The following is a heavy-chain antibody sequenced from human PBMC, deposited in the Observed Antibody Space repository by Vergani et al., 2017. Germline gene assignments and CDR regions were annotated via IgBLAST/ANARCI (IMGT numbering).Heavy chain of an antibody. D-gene: IGHD3-10*01. CDR1: GFTFSGSA. V-gene: IGHV3-73*02. Sequence: EVQLVESGGGLVQPGGSLKLSCAASGFTFSGSAMHWVRQASGKGLEWVGRIRSKANSYATAYAASVKGRFTISRDDSKNTAYLQMNSLKTEDTAVYYCTRYGSGSDHDYYYYYYMDVWGKVTTVTVSS. CDR3: TRYGSGSDHDYYYYYYMDV. CDR2: IRSKANSYAT. J-gene: IGHJ6*03.